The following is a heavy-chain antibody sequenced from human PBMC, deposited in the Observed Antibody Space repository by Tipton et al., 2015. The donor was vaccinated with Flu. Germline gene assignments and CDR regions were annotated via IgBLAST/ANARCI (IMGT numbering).Heavy chain of an antibody. J-gene: IGHJ4*02. CDR3: ARDDYSSNWYVY. CDR2: IYSTGST. Sequence: TLSLTCTVSGGSIDNYYWTWIRQPAGKGLEWIGRIYSTGSTNYNPSLTGRVTVSIDTSANQISLKVNSVTAADTAVYYCARDDYSSNWYVYWGQGILVTVSS. CDR1: GGSIDNYY. D-gene: IGHD6-13*01. V-gene: IGHV4-4*07.